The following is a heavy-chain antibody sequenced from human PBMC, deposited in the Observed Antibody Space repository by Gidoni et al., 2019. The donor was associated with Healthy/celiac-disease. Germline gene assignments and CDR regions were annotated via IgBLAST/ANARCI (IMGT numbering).Heavy chain of an antibody. CDR2: ISSSGSTI. CDR1: GFTFSSYE. J-gene: IGHJ4*02. CDR3: ATANDYGDYVSR. V-gene: IGHV3-48*03. D-gene: IGHD4-17*01. Sequence: EVQLVESGGGLVQPGGSLRLSCAASGFTFSSYEMNWVRQAPGKGLEWVSYISSSGSTIYYADSVKGRFTISRDNAKNSLYLQMNSLRAEDTAVYYCATANDYGDYVSRWGQGTLVTVSS.